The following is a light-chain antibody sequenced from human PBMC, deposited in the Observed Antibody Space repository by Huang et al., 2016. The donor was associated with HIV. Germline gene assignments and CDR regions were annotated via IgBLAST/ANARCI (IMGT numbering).Light chain of an antibody. CDR1: QNINTY. J-gene: IGKJ5*01. V-gene: IGKV1-39*01. CDR2: SAS. CDR3: QQSYSAWSS. Sequence: IQMTQSPTSLSASIGDRVSIACRASQNINTYLNCYQQKPRKAPKLLISSASTLNSGGQSRFSGSGSGTDFTLTIRGLQLDDFATYYCQQSYSAWSSFGPGTRL.